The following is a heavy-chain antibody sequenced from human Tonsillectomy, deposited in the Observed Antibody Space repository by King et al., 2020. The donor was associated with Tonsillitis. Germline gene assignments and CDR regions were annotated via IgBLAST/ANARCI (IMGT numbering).Heavy chain of an antibody. CDR1: GFTFSSYA. Sequence: EVQLVESGGGLVQPGGSLRLSWAAAGFTFSSYAMSWVRQAPGKGLEWVSAVSGSGGSTYYADSVTGRFTISRDTSKKTLYLQITSRRAEDTAIYYCAKGVVRITIFGVITPYDFWGQGTLVTVSS. J-gene: IGHJ4*02. V-gene: IGHV3-23*04. CDR2: VSGSGGST. CDR3: AKGVVRITIFGVITPYDF. D-gene: IGHD3-3*01.